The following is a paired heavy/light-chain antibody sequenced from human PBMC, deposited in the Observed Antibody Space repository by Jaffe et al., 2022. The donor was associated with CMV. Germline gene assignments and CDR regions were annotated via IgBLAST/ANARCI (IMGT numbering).Heavy chain of an antibody. V-gene: IGHV5-10-1*03. J-gene: IGHJ6*03. CDR3: ARQGYDFWRGYFFWRYMDV. CDR2: IDPSDSLT. CDR1: GYNFTNFW. Sequence: EVQLVQSGAEVKKPGESLRISCKGSGYNFTNFWINWVRQMPGKGLEWMGRIDPSDSLTSYNPSFEGHVTISADKSTTTVYLQWSSLRGSDTATYYCARQGYDFWRGYFFWRYMDVWGKGTTVTVSS. D-gene: IGHD3-3*01.
Light chain of an antibody. Sequence: DIVMTQSPDSLTVSLGERATINCKSSQSVFYNSNNKNYLAWYQQKPGQPPKLLIFWASTRESGAPERFIGRGSGTDFTLTISSLQAEDVALYYCQQYLTTPITFGPGTKVEI. CDR3: QQYLTTPIT. CDR1: QSVFYNSNNKNY. J-gene: IGKJ3*01. CDR2: WAS. V-gene: IGKV4-1*01.